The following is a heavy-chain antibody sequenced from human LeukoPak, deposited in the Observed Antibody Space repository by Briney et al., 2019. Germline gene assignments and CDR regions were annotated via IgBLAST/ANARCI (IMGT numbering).Heavy chain of an antibody. CDR3: ARANPHCSGGSCYLV. J-gene: IGHJ4*02. CDR2: INPSGGST. CDR1: GYTFTSYY. V-gene: IGHV1-46*01. Sequence: ASVKVSCKASGYTFTSYYMHWVRQAPGQGLEWMGIINPSGGSTSYAQKFQGRVTITADKSTSTAYMELSSLRSEDTAVYYCARANPHCSGGSCYLVWGQGTLVTVSS. D-gene: IGHD2-15*01.